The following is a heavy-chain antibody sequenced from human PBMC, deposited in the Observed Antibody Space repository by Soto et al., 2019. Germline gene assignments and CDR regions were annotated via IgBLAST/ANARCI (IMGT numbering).Heavy chain of an antibody. CDR1: PCSIYDYY. CDR2: VYSGGSA. CDR3: ASTSRATPGTGLDS. V-gene: IGHV4-59*01. J-gene: IGHJ4*02. Sequence: SETLSLTCNVFPCSIYDYYLSWIRQTPVMRLEWIGFVYSGGSAMYNPSFKSRVIISLETSKNQFSLTLTSLTAADSAMYYCASTSRATPGTGLDSWGQGALVTVSS.